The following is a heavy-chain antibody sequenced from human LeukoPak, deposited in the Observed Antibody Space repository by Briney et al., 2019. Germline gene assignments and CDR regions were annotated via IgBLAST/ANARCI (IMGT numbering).Heavy chain of an antibody. J-gene: IGHJ5*02. Sequence: SETLSLTCTVSGGSISGYYWNWIRQPAGKGLEWIGRIFHSASTNYNPSLNSRVTMSVDTSKNQFSLKLSSVTAADTAVYYCARSRIVLXDSLDPXXXGTLVTV. D-gene: IGHD2/OR15-2a*01. CDR3: ARSRIVLXDSLDP. V-gene: IGHV4-4*07. CDR2: IFHSAST. CDR1: GGSISGYY.